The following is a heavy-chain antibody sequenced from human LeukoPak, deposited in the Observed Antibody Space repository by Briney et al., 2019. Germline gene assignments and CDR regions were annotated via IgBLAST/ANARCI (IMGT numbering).Heavy chain of an antibody. V-gene: IGHV3-23*01. D-gene: IGHD1-26*01. CDR3: ARTYSGSYRDAFDI. CDR2: ISASGCNI. J-gene: IGHJ3*02. CDR1: GFSFSSFA. Sequence: GGALRLSCVVSGFSFSSFALTWLRQPPGKGLEWVSLISASGCNIFYPDSVKGRFTISRDNSNNTLFLQMNSLRSEDTAVYFCARTYSGSYRDAFDIWGQGTMVTVSS.